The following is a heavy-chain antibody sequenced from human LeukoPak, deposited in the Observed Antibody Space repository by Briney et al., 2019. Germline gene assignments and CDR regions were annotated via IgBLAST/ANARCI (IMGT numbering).Heavy chain of an antibody. CDR2: ISGSGRST. D-gene: IGHD3-10*01. CDR1: GITFSSYA. V-gene: IGHV3-23*01. CDR3: AKDFGVRRKLYYYYYMDV. J-gene: IGHJ6*03. Sequence: PGGSLRLSCAASGITFSSYAMSWVRQAPGKGLEWVSGISGSGRSTFYADSVKGRFTISRDNSKNTLYLQMNSLRAEDTAVYYCAKDFGVRRKLYYYYYMDVWGKGTTVTISS.